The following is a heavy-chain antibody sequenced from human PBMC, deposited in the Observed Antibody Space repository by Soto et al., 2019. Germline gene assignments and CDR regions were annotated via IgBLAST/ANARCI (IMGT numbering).Heavy chain of an antibody. CDR1: GFTFSTYA. D-gene: IGHD6-19*01. Sequence: EVQLLESGGGLVQPGGSLRLSCAASGFTFSTYAMNWVRQAPGKGLEWVSCISGSGDSTYYADSVKGRFTVSRDNSKNTLYLQMNSLRGEDTAVFYCAKERSSGWSFDYWGQGTLVTVSP. J-gene: IGHJ4*02. V-gene: IGHV3-23*01. CDR2: ISGSGDST. CDR3: AKERSSGWSFDY.